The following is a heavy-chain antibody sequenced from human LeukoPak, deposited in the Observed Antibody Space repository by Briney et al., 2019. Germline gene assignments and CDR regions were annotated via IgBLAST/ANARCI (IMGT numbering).Heavy chain of an antibody. D-gene: IGHD6-13*01. CDR3: ARDSYSRTPDY. CDR2: ISGSGGST. Sequence: GGSLRLSCTASGFTFSFSGMSWVRQAPGKGLEWVSGISGSGGSTYYADSVKGRFTISRDNSKNTLYLQMNSLRAEDTAVYYCARDSYSRTPDYWGQGTLVTVSS. V-gene: IGHV3-23*01. CDR1: GFTFSFSG. J-gene: IGHJ4*02.